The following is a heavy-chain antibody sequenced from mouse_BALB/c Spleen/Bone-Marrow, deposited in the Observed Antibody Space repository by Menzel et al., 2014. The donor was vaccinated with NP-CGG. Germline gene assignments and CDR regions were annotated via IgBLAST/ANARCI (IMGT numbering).Heavy chain of an antibody. CDR3: AREPSTMITTGFAY. CDR1: GFSLTSYG. J-gene: IGHJ3*01. CDR2: IWAGGST. D-gene: IGHD2-4*01. Sequence: VMLVESGPGLVAPSQSLSITCTVSGFSLTSYGVHWVRQPPGKGLEWLGVIWAGGSTNYNSALMSRLSISKDNSKSQVFLKMNSLQTDDTAMYYCAREPSTMITTGFAYWGQGTLVTVSA. V-gene: IGHV2-9*02.